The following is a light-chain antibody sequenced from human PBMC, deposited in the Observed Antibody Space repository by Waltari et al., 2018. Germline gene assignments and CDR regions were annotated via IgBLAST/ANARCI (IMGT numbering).Light chain of an antibody. CDR3: LVWHSNTDHHGV. Sequence: SYVVPQSPSVSVAPGETARITCGGASDGSKSVHGYQQRPGQAPVLVISYDIDRHSGIPERFSGSNSGNTATLTISWVEDDDEADYYCLVWHSNTDHHGVFGGGTKLTVL. CDR2: YDI. CDR1: SDGSKS. J-gene: IGLJ2*01. V-gene: IGLV3-21*04.